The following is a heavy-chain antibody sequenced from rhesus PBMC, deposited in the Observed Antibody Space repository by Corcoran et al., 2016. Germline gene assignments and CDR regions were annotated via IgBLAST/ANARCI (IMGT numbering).Heavy chain of an antibody. CDR2: IFGSTWSS. Sequence: HVQLRESGPAVVKPSDTLSLTCAVSGDSISSPYWWSWVRQSPRRGLEWIGNIFGSTWSSEYSPSRGCRVTISQDTSNNRFSLNLISVTAADNAIYYWARRFGTSFDYWGQGVLVTVSS. V-gene: IGHV4-93*01. D-gene: IGHD4-29*01. J-gene: IGHJ4*01. CDR3: ARRFGTSFDY. CDR1: GDSISSPYW.